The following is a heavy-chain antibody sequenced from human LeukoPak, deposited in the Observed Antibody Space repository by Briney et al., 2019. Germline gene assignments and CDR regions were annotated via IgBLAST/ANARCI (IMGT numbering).Heavy chain of an antibody. CDR1: GYTFTSYG. Sequence: ASVKVSCKASGYTFTSYGISWVRQAPGQGLEWMGWISAYNGNTNYAQKLQGRVTMITDTSTSTAYMELRSLRSDDTAVYYCARVVEIAARRNWFDPWGQGTLVTVSS. D-gene: IGHD6-6*01. CDR3: ARVVEIAARRNWFDP. CDR2: ISAYNGNT. J-gene: IGHJ5*02. V-gene: IGHV1-18*01.